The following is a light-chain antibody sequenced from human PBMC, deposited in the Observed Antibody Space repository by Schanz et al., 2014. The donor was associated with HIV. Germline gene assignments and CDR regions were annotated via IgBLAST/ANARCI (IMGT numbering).Light chain of an antibody. CDR1: SSDVGGYNY. V-gene: IGLV2-14*03. CDR3: CSYTSSDTLV. CDR2: DVN. Sequence: QSVLTQPASVSGSPGQSITISCTGTSSDVGGYNYVSWYQQHPGEAPKLMIYDVNYRPSGISNRFSGSKAGNTASLTISGLQAEDEADYYCCSYTSSDTLVFGGGTKVTV. J-gene: IGLJ2*01.